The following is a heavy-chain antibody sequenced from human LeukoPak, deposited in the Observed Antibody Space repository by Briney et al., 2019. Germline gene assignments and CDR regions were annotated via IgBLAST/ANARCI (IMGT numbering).Heavy chain of an antibody. Sequence: PGGSLSLSCAASGFTFSTYGMHWVRQAPGKGLEWVAVISYDVSNKYYADSVKGRFTISRDNSKNTLYLQMNSLRADDTAVYYCASEGQRGWDLDYRGQRTLVTVSS. D-gene: IGHD6-19*01. CDR3: ASEGQRGWDLDY. J-gene: IGHJ4*02. CDR2: ISYDVSNK. CDR1: GFTFSTYG. V-gene: IGHV3-30*03.